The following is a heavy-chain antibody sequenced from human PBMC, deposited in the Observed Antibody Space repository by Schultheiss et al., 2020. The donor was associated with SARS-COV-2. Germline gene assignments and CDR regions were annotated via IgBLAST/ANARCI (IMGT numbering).Heavy chain of an antibody. Sequence: GGSLRLSCGACGFTFSSYGMHWVRQAPGKGLEWVAVISYDGSNKYYVDSVKGRFTISRDNAKNSLYLQMNSLRDDDTAVYYCAKGLTGTTSWGQGTLVTVSS. J-gene: IGHJ4*02. CDR3: AKGLTGTTS. D-gene: IGHD1-20*01. CDR1: GFTFSSYG. CDR2: ISYDGSNK. V-gene: IGHV3-30*18.